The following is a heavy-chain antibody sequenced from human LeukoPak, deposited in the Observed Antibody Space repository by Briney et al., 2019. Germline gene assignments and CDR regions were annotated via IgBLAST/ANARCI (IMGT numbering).Heavy chain of an antibody. CDR3: ASGVAVTTVDY. V-gene: IGHV3-30-3*01. CDR1: GFTFSSYA. D-gene: IGHD4-17*01. CDR2: ISYDGSNK. J-gene: IGHJ4*02. Sequence: GGSLRLSCAASGFTFSSYAMHWVRQAPGKGLEWVAVISYDGSNKYYADSVKGRFTISRDNSKNTLYLQMNSLRAEDTAVYYCASGVAVTTVDYWGQGTLVTVSS.